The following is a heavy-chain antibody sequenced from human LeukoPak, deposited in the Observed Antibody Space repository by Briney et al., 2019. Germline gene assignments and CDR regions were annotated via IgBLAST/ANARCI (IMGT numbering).Heavy chain of an antibody. CDR1: GYTFTSYD. J-gene: IGHJ4*02. V-gene: IGHV1-8*03. CDR3: ARGPRYYYDSSALGY. Sequence: ASVKVSCKASGYTFTSYDINWARQATGQGLEWMGWMNPNSGNTGYAQKFQGRVTITRNTSISTAYMELSSLRSEDTAVYYCARGPRYYYDSSALGYWGQGTLVTVSS. D-gene: IGHD3-22*01. CDR2: MNPNSGNT.